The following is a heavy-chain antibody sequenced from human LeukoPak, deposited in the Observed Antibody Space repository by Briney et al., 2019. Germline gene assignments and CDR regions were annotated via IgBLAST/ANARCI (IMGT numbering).Heavy chain of an antibody. Sequence: SETLSLTCTVSGSISGYYWSWIRQPPGKGLEWIGYIYTSGSTNYNPSLESRVTISVDTSKDQFSLDLSSVTAADTAVYYCARQKCTSASCLTKNAFDIWGQGTMVTVSS. CDR1: GSISGYY. J-gene: IGHJ3*02. V-gene: IGHV4-4*09. CDR3: ARQKCTSASCLTKNAFDI. CDR2: IYTSGST. D-gene: IGHD2-2*01.